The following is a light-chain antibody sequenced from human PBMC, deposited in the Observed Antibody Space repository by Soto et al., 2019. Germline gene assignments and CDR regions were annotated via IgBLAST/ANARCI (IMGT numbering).Light chain of an antibody. CDR3: QQYGVSPRT. Sequence: EIVLTQSPDTLSLSQGERATLSCRASQSVSSSYLAWYQQRPGQAPRLLIYGASSRATGIPDRFSGSGSGTDFSLTISRLEPEDFAVYYCQQYGVSPRTFGQGTKV. J-gene: IGKJ1*01. CDR2: GAS. V-gene: IGKV3-20*01. CDR1: QSVSSSY.